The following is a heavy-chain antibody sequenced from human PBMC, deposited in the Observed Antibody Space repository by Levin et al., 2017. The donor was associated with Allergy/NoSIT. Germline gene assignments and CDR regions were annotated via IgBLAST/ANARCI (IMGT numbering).Heavy chain of an antibody. D-gene: IGHD2-2*01. J-gene: IGHJ6*02. Sequence: SQTLSLPCAVYGGSFRGSYWSWIRQPPGKGLEWIGEINHSGSTNYNPSLKSRVTISVDTSKNQFSLKLSSVTAADTAVYYCARVVPAARLNYYYGMDVWGQGTTVTVSS. CDR3: ARVVPAARLNYYYGMDV. V-gene: IGHV4-34*01. CDR1: GGSFRGSY. CDR2: INHSGST.